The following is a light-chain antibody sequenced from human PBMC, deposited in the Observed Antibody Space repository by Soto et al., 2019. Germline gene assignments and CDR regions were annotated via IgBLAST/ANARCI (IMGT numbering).Light chain of an antibody. J-gene: IGKJ3*01. CDR2: GAS. Sequence: EIVLTQSPGTLSLSPGERATLSCRASQSVSSSYLARYQHKPGQAPRLLIYGASSRATGTPDRFSAYGSGTDFTLTISRLEPEDFAVYYCQQYGRSPPFTFGPGTKVDIK. CDR3: QQYGRSPPFT. CDR1: QSVSSSY. V-gene: IGKV3-20*01.